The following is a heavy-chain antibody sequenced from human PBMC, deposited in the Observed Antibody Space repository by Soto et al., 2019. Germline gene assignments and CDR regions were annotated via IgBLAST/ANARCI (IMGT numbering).Heavy chain of an antibody. J-gene: IGHJ5*02. CDR3: ARAIVGPTTTGWLDP. CDR1: GGTFSRYA. Sequence: SVKVSCKASGGTFSRYAISWVRQAPGQGPEWMGGIIPIFGTANYAQKFQGRVTITADESTSTAYMELSSLRFEDTAVYYCARAIVGPTTTGWLDPWGQGTLVTVSS. CDR2: IIPIFGTA. V-gene: IGHV1-69*13. D-gene: IGHD1-26*01.